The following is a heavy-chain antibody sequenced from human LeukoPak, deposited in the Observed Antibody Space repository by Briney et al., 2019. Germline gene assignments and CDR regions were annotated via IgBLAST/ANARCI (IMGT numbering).Heavy chain of an antibody. CDR3: VREFYSALWD. CDR1: GFTFSTYW. Sequence: GGSLRLSCAASGFTFSTYWMHWARQAPGKGLVWVSRINSDGSGTGFADSLNGRFTISRDNAKNILYLQMNSLRAEDTAVYYCVREFYSALWDWGQGTLVTVSS. D-gene: IGHD2-21*01. CDR2: INSDGSGT. J-gene: IGHJ4*02. V-gene: IGHV3-74*01.